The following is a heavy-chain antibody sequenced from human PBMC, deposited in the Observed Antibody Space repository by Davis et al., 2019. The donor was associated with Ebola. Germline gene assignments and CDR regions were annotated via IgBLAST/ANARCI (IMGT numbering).Heavy chain of an antibody. D-gene: IGHD3-9*01. CDR1: GGTFSSYA. Sequence: AASVKVSCKASGGTFSSYAISWVRQAPGQGLEWMGRIIPILGIANYAQKFQGRVTITADKSTSTAYMELSSLRSEDTAVYYCARTKYYDILTGYRIGYYGMDVWGQGTTVIVSS. CDR3: ARTKYYDILTGYRIGYYGMDV. CDR2: IIPILGIA. J-gene: IGHJ6*02. V-gene: IGHV1-69*04.